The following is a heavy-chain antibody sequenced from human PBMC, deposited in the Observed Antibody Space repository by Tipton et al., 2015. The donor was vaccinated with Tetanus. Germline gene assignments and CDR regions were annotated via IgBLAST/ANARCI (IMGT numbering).Heavy chain of an antibody. J-gene: IGHJ3*02. CDR3: AGSQSWFAFDI. CDR1: GGSISDKKYY. Sequence: TLSLTCTVSGGSISDKKYYWGWIRQPPGKGLEWIGNIYSSGSANYNPPLRSRVTISVAASKDRFSLKMISVTPADTAVYYCAGSQSWFAFDIWGQGTIVTVSS. D-gene: IGHD3-10*01. V-gene: IGHV4-61*05. CDR2: IYSSGSA.